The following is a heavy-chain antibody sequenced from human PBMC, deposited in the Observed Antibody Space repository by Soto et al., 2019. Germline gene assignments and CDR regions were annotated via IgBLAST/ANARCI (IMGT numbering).Heavy chain of an antibody. CDR3: ARHIYCSSTSCRPKNWFDP. Sequence: QLQLQESGPGLVKPSETLSLTCTVSGGSISSSSYYWGWIRQPPGKGLEWIGSIYYSGSTYYNPSLKSRVTISVDTSKNQFSLKLSSVTAADTAVYYCARHIYCSSTSCRPKNWFDPWGQGTLVTVSS. D-gene: IGHD2-2*01. J-gene: IGHJ5*02. CDR1: GGSISSSSYY. CDR2: IYYSGST. V-gene: IGHV4-39*01.